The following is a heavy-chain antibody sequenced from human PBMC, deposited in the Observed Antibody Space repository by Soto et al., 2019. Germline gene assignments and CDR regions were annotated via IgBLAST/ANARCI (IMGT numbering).Heavy chain of an antibody. J-gene: IGHJ4*02. CDR1: GGTFSSYA. Sequence: SVKVSCKASGGTFSSYAISWVRQAPGQGLEWMGGIIPIFGTANYAQKLQGRVTITADESTSTAYMELSSLRSEDTAVYYFARGAVASPGEYYWGQGTLVTVSS. D-gene: IGHD3-16*01. CDR2: IIPIFGTA. CDR3: ARGAVASPGEYY. V-gene: IGHV1-69*13.